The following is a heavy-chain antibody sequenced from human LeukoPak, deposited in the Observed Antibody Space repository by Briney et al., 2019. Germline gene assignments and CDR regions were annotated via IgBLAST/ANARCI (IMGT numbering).Heavy chain of an antibody. CDR2: IYHSGRT. CDR3: ARDSIAVAFDP. V-gene: IGHV4-34*01. J-gene: IGHJ5*02. D-gene: IGHD6-19*01. CDR1: GGSFSGYY. Sequence: SETLSLTCAVYGGSFSGYYWNWIRQPPGKGLEWIVSIYHSGRTYYNPSLKSRVTISVDTSKNQFSLKLRSVTAADTAVYYCARDSIAVAFDPWGQGTLVTVSS.